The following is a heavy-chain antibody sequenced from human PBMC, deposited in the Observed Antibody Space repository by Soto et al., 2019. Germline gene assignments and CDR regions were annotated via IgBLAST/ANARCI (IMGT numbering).Heavy chain of an antibody. V-gene: IGHV1-3*01. CDR2: INAGNGNT. CDR3: ARDPGYSYGYN. D-gene: IGHD5-18*01. Sequence: ASVKVSCKASGYTFTSYAMHWVRQAPGQRLEWMGWINAGNGNTKYSQKFQGRVTITRDTSASTAYMELSSSRSEDTAVYYCARDPGYSYGYNWGQGTLVTVSS. CDR1: GYTFTSYA. J-gene: IGHJ4*02.